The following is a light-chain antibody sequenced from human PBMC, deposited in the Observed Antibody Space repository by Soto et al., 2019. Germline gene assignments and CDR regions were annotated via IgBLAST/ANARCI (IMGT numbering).Light chain of an antibody. CDR3: QQYKTWCT. CDR1: QSVSSN. V-gene: IGKV3-15*01. Sequence: ERGMTQSPATLSVSPGERATLSCRASQSVSSNLAWYQQKPVQAPRLLIYAATTRATGIPARLSGSGSKSECTLNISSMPSADFGVYYKQQYKTWCTFGQGTKVEIK. J-gene: IGKJ1*01. CDR2: AAT.